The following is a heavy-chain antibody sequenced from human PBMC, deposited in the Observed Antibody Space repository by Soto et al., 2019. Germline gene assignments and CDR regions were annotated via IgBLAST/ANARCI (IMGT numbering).Heavy chain of an antibody. CDR1: GYVFTSYG. Sequence: VQLVQSGAEVKKPGASVKDSCKASGYVFTSYGLSWVRQAPGQGLEWMGWISGYNGNTKYAQKFQGRVTMTTDTSTSTAYLEVRSLRSDDTAVYYCARDFRRGSHYVPYYLAYWGQGTLVTVSS. CDR3: ARDFRRGSHYVPYYLAY. D-gene: IGHD1-26*01. J-gene: IGHJ4*02. V-gene: IGHV1-18*01. CDR2: ISGYNGNT.